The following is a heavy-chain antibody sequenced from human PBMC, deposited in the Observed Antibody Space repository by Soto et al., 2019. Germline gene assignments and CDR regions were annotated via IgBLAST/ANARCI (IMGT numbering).Heavy chain of an antibody. CDR1: GFAVRHNY. CDR2: IYSGGDT. D-gene: IGHD2-21*01. V-gene: IGHV3-53*04. CDR3: AINTDAIPSGGDV. J-gene: IGHJ6*04. Sequence: EVQLVESGGGLVQPGGSLRLSCTASGFAVRHNYMTWVRQAPGKGLEWVSLIYSGGDTAYADSVKGRFTISRHTSQTTLYLQMNSLRAEDRAVYYFAINTDAIPSGGDVWGKGTAVTVSS.